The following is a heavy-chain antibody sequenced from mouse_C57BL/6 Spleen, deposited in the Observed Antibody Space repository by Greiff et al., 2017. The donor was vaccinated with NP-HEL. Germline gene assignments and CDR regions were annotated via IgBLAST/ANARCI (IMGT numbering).Heavy chain of an antibody. Sequence: VLLKESGGGLVKPGGSLKLSCAASGFTFSSYAMSWVRQTPEKRLEWVATISDGGSYTYYPDTVKGRFTISRDNAKNNLYLQMSHLKSEDTAMYYGARDRGGEIDWYFDVWGTGTTVTVSS. CDR2: ISDGGSYT. V-gene: IGHV5-4*01. CDR1: GFTFSSYA. CDR3: ARDRGGEIDWYFDV. J-gene: IGHJ1*03. D-gene: IGHD2-13*01.